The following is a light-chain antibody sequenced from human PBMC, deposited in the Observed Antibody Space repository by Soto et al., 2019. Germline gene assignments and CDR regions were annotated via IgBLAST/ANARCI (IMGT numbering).Light chain of an antibody. J-gene: IGKJ4*01. CDR2: DAS. V-gene: IGKV3-11*01. CDR1: QSVSSN. Sequence: EIVMTQSPATLSVSPGERATLSCRASQSVSSNLAWHQQKPGQAPRILMYDASNRAIGIPARFSGSGSGTDFTLTISSLEPEDFAVYYCQQRSNWPLTFGGGTK. CDR3: QQRSNWPLT.